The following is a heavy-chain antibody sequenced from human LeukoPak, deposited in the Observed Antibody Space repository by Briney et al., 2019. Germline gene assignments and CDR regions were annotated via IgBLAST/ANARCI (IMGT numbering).Heavy chain of an antibody. D-gene: IGHD3-9*01. Sequence: SETLSLTCTVSGYSISSGYYWGWIRQPPGKGLEWIGSIYHSGSTYYNPSLKSRVTISVDTSKNQFSLKLSSVTAADTAVYYCARAPDILTGYPQDYWGQGTLVTVSS. CDR3: ARAPDILTGYPQDY. J-gene: IGHJ4*02. V-gene: IGHV4-38-2*02. CDR2: IYHSGST. CDR1: GYSISSGYY.